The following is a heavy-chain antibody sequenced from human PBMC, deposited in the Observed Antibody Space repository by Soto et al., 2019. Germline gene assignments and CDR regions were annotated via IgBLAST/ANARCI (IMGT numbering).Heavy chain of an antibody. CDR3: AKNPGYSSSWYFDY. D-gene: IGHD6-13*01. J-gene: IGHJ4*02. V-gene: IGHV3-23*01. Sequence: GGSLRLSCAASGFTFSSYAMSWVRQAPGKGLEWVSAISGSGGSTYYADSVKGRFTISRDNSKNTLYLQMNSLRAEDTGVYYCAKNPGYSSSWYFDYWGQGTLVTVSS. CDR2: ISGSGGST. CDR1: GFTFSSYA.